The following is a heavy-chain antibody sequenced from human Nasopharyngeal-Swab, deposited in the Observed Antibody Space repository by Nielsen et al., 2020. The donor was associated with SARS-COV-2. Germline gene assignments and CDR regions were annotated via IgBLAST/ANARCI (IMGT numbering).Heavy chain of an antibody. CDR2: ISSSSSTS. J-gene: IGHJ4*02. CDR1: GFTLSSNG. D-gene: IGHD5/OR15-5a*01. V-gene: IGHV3-48*02. CDR3: ARDVALVSAALDY. Sequence: GESLKISCAASGFTLSSNGMHWVRQAPGKGPEWVAYISSSSSTSYYADSVKGRFTISRDNAENSLYLQMNSLRDEDTAVYYCARDVALVSAALDYWGQGTLVTVSS.